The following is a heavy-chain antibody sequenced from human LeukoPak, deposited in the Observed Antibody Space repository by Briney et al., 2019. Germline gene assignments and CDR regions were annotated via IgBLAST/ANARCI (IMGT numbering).Heavy chain of an antibody. CDR3: ARDPDSSSGMDV. D-gene: IGHD1-14*01. V-gene: IGHV3-66*02. CDR2: IYSGGST. Sequence: GGSLRLSCAASGFTVSSNYMSWVRQAPGKGLEWVSVIYSGGSTYYADSVKGRFTISRDNSKNTLYLQMTSLRAEDTAVYYCARDPDSSSGMDVWGQGTTVTVSS. J-gene: IGHJ6*02. CDR1: GFTVSSNY.